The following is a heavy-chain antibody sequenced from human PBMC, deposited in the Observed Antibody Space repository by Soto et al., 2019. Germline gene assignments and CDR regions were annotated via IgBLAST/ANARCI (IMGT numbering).Heavy chain of an antibody. CDR1: GFSFSSYW. CDR2: IAHDGSEK. Sequence: PGGSLRLSCAVSGFSFSSYWMSWVRQAPGRGLEWVATIAHDGSEKFYVDSVKGRFTISRDNAMRSLFLHMNSLRDEDKTVYYCARDGKGAAYTHGPYYFDYWGQGA. D-gene: IGHD1-1*01. CDR3: ARDGKGAAYTHGPYYFDY. J-gene: IGHJ4*02. V-gene: IGHV3-7*01.